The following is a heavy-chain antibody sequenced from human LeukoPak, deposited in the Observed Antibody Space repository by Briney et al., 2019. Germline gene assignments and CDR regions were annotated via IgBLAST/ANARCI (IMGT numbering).Heavy chain of an antibody. D-gene: IGHD2-15*01. J-gene: IGHJ6*03. CDR3: ARDTVVVAATLYYYMDV. CDR2: ISFDGSNK. CDR1: GFTFSSYA. V-gene: IGHV3-30*04. Sequence: GGSLRLSCAASGFTFSSYAMHWVRQAPGKGLEWVAVISFDGSNKYYADSVKGRFTISRDNAKNSLYLQMNSLRAEDTAVYYCARDTVVVAATLYYYMDVWGKGTTVTVSS.